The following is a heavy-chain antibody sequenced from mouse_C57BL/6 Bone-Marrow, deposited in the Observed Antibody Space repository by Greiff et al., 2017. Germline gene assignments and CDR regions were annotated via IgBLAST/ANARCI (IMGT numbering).Heavy chain of an antibody. J-gene: IGHJ2*01. CDR2: INPNNGGT. CDR1: GYTFTDYN. V-gene: IGHV1-18*01. Sequence: VQLKESGPELVKPGASVKIPCKASGYTFTDYNMDWVKQSHGKSLEWIGDINPNNGGTIYNQKFKGKATLTVDKSSSTAYMELRSLTSEDTAVYYCARFREGYFDYWGQGTTLTVSS. CDR3: ARFREGYFDY.